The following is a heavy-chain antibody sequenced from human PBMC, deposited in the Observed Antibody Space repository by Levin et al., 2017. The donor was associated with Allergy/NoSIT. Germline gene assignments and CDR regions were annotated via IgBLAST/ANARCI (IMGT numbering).Heavy chain of an antibody. CDR1: EFTFSSYW. J-gene: IGHJ3*01. D-gene: IGHD5-18*01. Sequence: PGGSLRLSCAASEFTFSSYWMHWVRQAPGKGLVWVSRINSDGSSTKYADFVKGRFTITRDNAKNTLYLQMNSLRAEDTAVYYCAREGIQLWSSLFNLWGQGTMVTVSS. V-gene: IGHV3-74*03. CDR2: INSDGSST. CDR3: AREGIQLWSSLFNL.